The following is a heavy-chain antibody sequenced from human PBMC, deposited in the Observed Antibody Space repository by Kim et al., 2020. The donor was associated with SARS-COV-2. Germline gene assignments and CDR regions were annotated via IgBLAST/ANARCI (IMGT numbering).Heavy chain of an antibody. D-gene: IGHD2-2*01. Sequence: SETLSLTCTVSGGSISSYYWSWIRQPAGKGLEWIGRIYTSGSTNYNPSLKSRVTMSVDTSKNQFSLKLSSVTAADTAVYYCARDLGQYQLLWSWFDPWGQGTLVTVSS. CDR3: ARDLGQYQLLWSWFDP. J-gene: IGHJ5*02. V-gene: IGHV4-4*07. CDR2: IYTSGST. CDR1: GGSISSYY.